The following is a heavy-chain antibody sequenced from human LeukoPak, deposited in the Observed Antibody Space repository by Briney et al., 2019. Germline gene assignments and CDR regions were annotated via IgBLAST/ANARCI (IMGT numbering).Heavy chain of an antibody. D-gene: IGHD6-19*01. J-gene: IGHJ3*02. CDR1: GGSISSYY. CDR3: ARAVASNDDAFDI. V-gene: IGHV4-59*12. Sequence: PSETLSLTCTVSGGSISSYYWSWIRQPPGKGLEWIGYIYYSGSTNYNPSLKSRVTMSVDTSKNQFSLKLSSVTAADTAVYYCARAVASNDDAFDIWGQGTMVTVSS. CDR2: IYYSGST.